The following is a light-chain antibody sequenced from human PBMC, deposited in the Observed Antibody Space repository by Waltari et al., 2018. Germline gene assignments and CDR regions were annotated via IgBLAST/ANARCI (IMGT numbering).Light chain of an antibody. CDR2: WAS. CDR1: QCVLYSPNNKNY. CDR3: HQYSSTPWT. J-gene: IGKJ1*01. V-gene: IGKV4-1*01. Sequence: DTVMTQSPDSLAVCLIERATVSCKPSQCVLYSPNNKNYLAWFQQRPGQPPKLLLYWASTRESGVPARFSGSGSGTDFTLTISSLQAEDVAVYYCHQYSSTPWTFGQGTKVEIK.